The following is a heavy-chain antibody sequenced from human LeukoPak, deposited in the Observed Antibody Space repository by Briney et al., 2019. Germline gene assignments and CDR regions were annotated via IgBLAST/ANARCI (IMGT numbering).Heavy chain of an antibody. CDR1: GYTFTGYY. CDR3: ARAALRFLEWPVDY. D-gene: IGHD3-3*01. J-gene: IGHJ4*02. V-gene: IGHV1-2*02. CDR2: INPNSGGT. Sequence: ASVKVSCKASGYTFTGYYMHWVRQAPGQGLEWMGWINPNSGGTNYAQKFQGRVTMTRDTSISTAYMELSSLRSEDTAVYYCARAALRFLEWPVDYWGQGTLVTVSS.